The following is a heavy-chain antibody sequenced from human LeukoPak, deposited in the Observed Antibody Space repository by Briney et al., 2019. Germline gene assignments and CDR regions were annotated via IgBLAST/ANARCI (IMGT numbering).Heavy chain of an antibody. D-gene: IGHD3-3*01. J-gene: IGHJ4*02. Sequence: PSETLSLTCTVSGGSISSYYWSWIRQPPGKGLEWIGYIYHSGSTYYNPSLKSRVTISVDRSKNQFSLKLSSVTAADTAVYYCARGQTYDFWSGYYVDYWGQGTLVTVSS. CDR3: ARGQTYDFWSGYYVDY. V-gene: IGHV4-59*12. CDR2: IYHSGST. CDR1: GGSISSYY.